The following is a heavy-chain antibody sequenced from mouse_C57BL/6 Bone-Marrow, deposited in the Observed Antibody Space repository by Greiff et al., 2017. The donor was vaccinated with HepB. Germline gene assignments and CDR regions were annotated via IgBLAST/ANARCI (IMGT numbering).Heavy chain of an antibody. J-gene: IGHJ3*01. D-gene: IGHD4-1*01. V-gene: IGHV5-17*01. CDR1: GFTFSDYG. Sequence: EVQLVESGGGLVKPGGSLKLSCAASGFTFSDYGMHWVRQAPEKGLEWVAYISSGSSTIYYADTVKGRFTISRDNAKNTLLLQMTSLRSEDTAMYYCATGTRWFAYWGQGTLVTVSA. CDR2: ISSGSSTI. CDR3: ATGTRWFAY.